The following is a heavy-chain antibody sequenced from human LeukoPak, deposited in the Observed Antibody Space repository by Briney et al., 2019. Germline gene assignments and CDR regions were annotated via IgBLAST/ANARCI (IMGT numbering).Heavy chain of an antibody. CDR2: ISAYNGNT. CDR3: ARLADFWSGYDQALYYFDY. J-gene: IGHJ4*02. V-gene: IGHV1-18*01. CDR1: GYTFTSYG. Sequence: GSSVKVSFKASGYTFTSYGISWVRQAPGQGLEWMGWISAYNGNTNYAQKLQGRVTMTTDTSTSTAYMELRSLRSDDTAVYYCARLADFWSGYDQALYYFDYWGQGTLVTVSS. D-gene: IGHD3-3*01.